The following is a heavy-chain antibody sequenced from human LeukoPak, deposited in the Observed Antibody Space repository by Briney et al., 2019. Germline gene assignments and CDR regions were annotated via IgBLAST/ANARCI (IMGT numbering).Heavy chain of an antibody. CDR3: ARDQLVYSSSSSDFDY. D-gene: IGHD6-6*01. CDR1: GFTFSGYA. J-gene: IGHJ4*02. CDR2: ISYDGSNK. V-gene: IGHV3-30*04. Sequence: PEWSLRLSCAASGFTFSGYAMHWVRQAPGKGLEWVAVISYDGSNKYYADSVKGRFTISRDNSKNTLYLQMNSLRAEDTAVYYCARDQLVYSSSSSDFDYWGQGTLVTVS.